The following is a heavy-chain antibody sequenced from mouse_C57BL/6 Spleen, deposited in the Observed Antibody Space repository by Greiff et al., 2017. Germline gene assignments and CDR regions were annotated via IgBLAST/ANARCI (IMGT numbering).Heavy chain of an antibody. Sequence: VQLQQSGAELVKPGASVKLSCTASGFNIKDYYMHWVKQRTEQGLEWIGRIDPEDGETKSAPKFQGKATITADTSSNTAYLQLSSLTSEDTAVYYCASITTVVERYFDVWGTGTTVTVSS. CDR2: IDPEDGET. D-gene: IGHD1-1*01. V-gene: IGHV14-2*01. J-gene: IGHJ1*03. CDR3: ASITTVVERYFDV. CDR1: GFNIKDYY.